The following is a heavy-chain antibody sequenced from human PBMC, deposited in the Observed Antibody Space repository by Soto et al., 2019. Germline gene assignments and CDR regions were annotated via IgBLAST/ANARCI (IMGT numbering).Heavy chain of an antibody. D-gene: IGHD6-6*01. CDR1: SYA. V-gene: IGHV3-23*01. Sequence: SYAMSWVRQAPGKGLEWVSAISGSGGNTYYADSVKGRFTISRDNSKNTLYLQMNSLRAEDTAVYYCAKSITARPFDYWGQGALVTVSS. CDR2: ISGSGGNT. CDR3: AKSITARPFDY. J-gene: IGHJ4*02.